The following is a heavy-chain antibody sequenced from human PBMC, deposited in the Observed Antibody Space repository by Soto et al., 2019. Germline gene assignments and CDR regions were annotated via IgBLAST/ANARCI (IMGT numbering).Heavy chain of an antibody. J-gene: IGHJ6*04. D-gene: IGHD2-2*01. V-gene: IGHV4-39*01. CDR2: IYYSGST. Sequence: SETLSLTCTVSGGSISSSSYYWGWIRQPPGKGLEWTGSIYYSGSTYYNPSLKSRVTISVDTSKNQFSLKLSSVTAADTAVYSWAKHPPFCFGTSCYAVYYYGMDVGGKGTTVTVPS. CDR1: GGSISSSSYY. CDR3: AKHPPFCFGTSCYAVYYYGMDV.